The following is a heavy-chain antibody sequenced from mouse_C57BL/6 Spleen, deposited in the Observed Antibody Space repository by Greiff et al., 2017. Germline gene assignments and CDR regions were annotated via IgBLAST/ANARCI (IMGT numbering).Heavy chain of an antibody. CDR2: IHPNSGST. J-gene: IGHJ2*01. Sequence: QVQLQQPGAELVKPGASVKLSCKASGYTFTSYWMHWVKQRPGQGLEWIGMIHPNSGSTNYNEKFKSKATLTVDKSSSTAYMQLRSLTSEDSAVYYCAGHYGNSYDGYWGHGTTLTVSS. D-gene: IGHD1-1*01. CDR3: AGHYGNSYDGY. V-gene: IGHV1-64*01. CDR1: GYTFTSYW.